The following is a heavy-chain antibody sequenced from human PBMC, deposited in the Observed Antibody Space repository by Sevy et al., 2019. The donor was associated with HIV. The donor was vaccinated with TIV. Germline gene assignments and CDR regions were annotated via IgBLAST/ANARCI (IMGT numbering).Heavy chain of an antibody. J-gene: IGHJ4*02. CDR3: ASGNGLF. V-gene: IGHV3-23*01. CDR1: GFTFNNQA. Sequence: GGSLRLSCAVSGFTFNNQAMTWVRQAPAKGLEWVSGISDSGSDTYYAASEKGRFTISRDNSKNTLYLQMNNLRAEDTALYYCASGNGLFWGQGTLVTVSS. CDR2: ISDSGSDT. D-gene: IGHD1-1*01.